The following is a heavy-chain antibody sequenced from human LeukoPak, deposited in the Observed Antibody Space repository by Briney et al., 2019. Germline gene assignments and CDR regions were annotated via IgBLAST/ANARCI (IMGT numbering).Heavy chain of an antibody. CDR2: ISGGGVTT. CDR3: AKWLGYCSGGSCYSYDY. Sequence: GGSLRLSCAASGFTFSSYAMSWVRQAPGKGLEWVSAISGGGVTTYYADSVKGRFTISRDNSKNTLYLEMNSLRAEDTALYYCAKWLGYCSGGSCYSYDYWGQGTLVTVSS. CDR1: GFTFSSYA. D-gene: IGHD2-15*01. J-gene: IGHJ4*02. V-gene: IGHV3-23*01.